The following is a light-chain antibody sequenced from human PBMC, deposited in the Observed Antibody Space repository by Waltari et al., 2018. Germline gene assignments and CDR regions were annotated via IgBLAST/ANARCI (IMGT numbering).Light chain of an antibody. J-gene: IGKJ4*01. Sequence: EIVMTQSPATLSVSPGERATLSCRASQSVRTNLAWYQQKPGQAPRLLIYGVSTRATDIPARFSGSGSGTEFTLTISSLQSEDFAVYYCQQYNKWPPFTFGGGTKVEIK. CDR2: GVS. V-gene: IGKV3-15*01. CDR1: QSVRTN. CDR3: QQYNKWPPFT.